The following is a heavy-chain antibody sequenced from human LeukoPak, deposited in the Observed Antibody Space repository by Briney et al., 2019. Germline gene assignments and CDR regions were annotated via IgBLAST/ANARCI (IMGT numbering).Heavy chain of an antibody. D-gene: IGHD3-10*01. CDR3: AKASGSYYYYMDV. CDR1: GFTFDDYA. V-gene: IGHV3-9*01. J-gene: IGHJ6*03. CDR2: VSWNSGSI. Sequence: GRSLRLSCAASGFTFDDYAMHWVRQAPGKGLEWVSGVSWNSGSIGYADSVKGRFTISRDNAKNSLYLQMNSLRAEDTALYYRAKASGSYYYYMDVWGKGTTVTVSS.